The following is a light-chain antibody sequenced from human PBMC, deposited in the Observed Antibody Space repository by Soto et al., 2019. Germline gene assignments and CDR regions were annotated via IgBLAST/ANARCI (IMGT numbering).Light chain of an antibody. J-gene: IGKJ1*01. V-gene: IGKV3-15*01. Sequence: EIVMTQSPATLSVSPGERATLSCRASQSVSSDLAWYHQKPGQAPRLIIYGASTRATGIPARFSGSWSGTEFTLTINSLQSEDVAVYYCQQYNNWPRTLGQGTKVDIK. CDR1: QSVSSD. CDR2: GAS. CDR3: QQYNNWPRT.